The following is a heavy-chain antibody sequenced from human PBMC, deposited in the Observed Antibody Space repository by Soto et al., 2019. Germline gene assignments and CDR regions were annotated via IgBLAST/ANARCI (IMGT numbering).Heavy chain of an antibody. D-gene: IGHD3-22*01. CDR3: AADVLTYDPGGYFFAGFDP. J-gene: IGHJ3*01. Sequence: GASVKVSCKASGLTFRDSAVQWVRQRRGHRLEWIGWIVVGSGNTNYAQDFQGRVTISRDMTTDTVYMELSSLRSEDSAVFFCAADVLTYDPGGYFFAGFDPWGQGTMVTVSS. CDR1: GLTFRDSA. V-gene: IGHV1-58*01. CDR2: IVVGSGNT.